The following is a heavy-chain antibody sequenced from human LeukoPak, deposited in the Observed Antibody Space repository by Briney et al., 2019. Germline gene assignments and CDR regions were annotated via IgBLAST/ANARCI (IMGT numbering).Heavy chain of an antibody. J-gene: IGHJ3*02. CDR1: GFTVSSDY. CDR3: ARDCSGDNCYSRSDAFDI. V-gene: IGHV3-53*01. D-gene: IGHD2-15*01. Sequence: GGSLRLSCAASGFTVSSDYMSWVRQAPGKGLEWVSVIYSGGSTYYADSVKGRFTISRDNSKNTLYLQMSSLRAEDTAVYYCARDCSGDNCYSRSDAFDIWGQGTMVTVSS. CDR2: IYSGGST.